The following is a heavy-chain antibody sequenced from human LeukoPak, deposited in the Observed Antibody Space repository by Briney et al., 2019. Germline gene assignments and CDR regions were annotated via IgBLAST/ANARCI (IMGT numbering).Heavy chain of an antibody. CDR2: INPNSGGT. D-gene: IGHD1-26*01. Sequence: ASVKVSCKASGNTFIDNYIHWVRQAPGQGLEWLGWINPNSGGTHFAQNFQGRVTMTRDTSISTAYMELSRLTSDDTAVYYCARHPYSGSYHFDYWGQGTLVTVSS. J-gene: IGHJ4*02. CDR1: GNTFIDNY. V-gene: IGHV1-2*02. CDR3: ARHPYSGSYHFDY.